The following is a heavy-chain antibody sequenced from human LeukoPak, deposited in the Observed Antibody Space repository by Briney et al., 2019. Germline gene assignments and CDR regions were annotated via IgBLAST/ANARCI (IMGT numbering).Heavy chain of an antibody. Sequence: GSLRLSCAASGFTFSSYAMSWVRQAPGKGLEWVSAISGSGGSTYYADSVKGRFTISRDNSKNTLYLQMNSLRAEDTAVYYCAKDGPGPYCSGGSCYSAPYFQHWGQGTLVTVSS. V-gene: IGHV3-23*01. J-gene: IGHJ1*01. CDR1: GFTFSSYA. D-gene: IGHD2-15*01. CDR3: AKDGPGPYCSGGSCYSAPYFQH. CDR2: ISGSGGST.